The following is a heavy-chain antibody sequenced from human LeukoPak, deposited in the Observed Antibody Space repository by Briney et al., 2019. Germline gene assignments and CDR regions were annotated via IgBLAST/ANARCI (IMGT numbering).Heavy chain of an antibody. Sequence: PSETLSLTCTVSGGSISSYYWSWIRQPPGKGLEWIGEINHSGSTNYNPSLKSRVTISVDTSKNQFSLKLSSVTAADTAVYYCARHRAYGAIDYWGQGTLVTVSS. CDR3: ARHRAYGAIDY. CDR2: INHSGST. D-gene: IGHD4-17*01. V-gene: IGHV4-34*01. CDR1: GGSISSYY. J-gene: IGHJ4*02.